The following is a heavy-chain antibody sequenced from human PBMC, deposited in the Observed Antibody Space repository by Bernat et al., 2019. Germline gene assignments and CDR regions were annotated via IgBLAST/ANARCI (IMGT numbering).Heavy chain of an antibody. CDR3: ARGRYCVGGICYSEIY. D-gene: IGHD2-15*01. CDR1: GFTFSSYT. CDR2: ISSDGSNK. J-gene: IGHJ4*02. V-gene: IGHV3-30*15. Sequence: QVQLVESGGGVVQSGGSLRLSCTASGFTFSSYTMHWGRQAPGKGLEWMAVISSDGSNKYYADSVKGRFTISRDNSKNMLYVQMSSLRPEDTAVYYCARGRYCVGGICYSEIYWGQGTLVTVSS.